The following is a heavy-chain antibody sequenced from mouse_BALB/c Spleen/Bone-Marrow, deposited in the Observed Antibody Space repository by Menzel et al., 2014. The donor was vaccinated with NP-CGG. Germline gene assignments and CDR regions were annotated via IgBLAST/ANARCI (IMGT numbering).Heavy chain of an antibody. CDR1: GFNIKDTY. Sequence: VQLQQSGAELVKPGASVKLSCTASGFNIKDTYMHWVKQRPEQGLEWIGRIEPANGNTKYDPKFQGKATITADTSSNTAYLHLSSLTSEDTAVYYCASYRYGWYFDVWGAGTTVTVSS. D-gene: IGHD2-14*01. V-gene: IGHV14-3*02. CDR2: IEPANGNT. J-gene: IGHJ1*01. CDR3: ASYRYGWYFDV.